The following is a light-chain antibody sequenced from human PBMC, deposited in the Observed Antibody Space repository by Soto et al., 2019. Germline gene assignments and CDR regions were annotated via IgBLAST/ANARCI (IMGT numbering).Light chain of an antibody. J-gene: IGLJ2*01. V-gene: IGLV1-44*01. Sequence: QSVLTQPPSASGTPGQRVTISCSGSNSNIGSNTVNWYQQLPGTAPKLLSYSNNQRPSGVPDRFSASRSGTSASLAINGLQSEDEADYYCVAWDDSLNGVIFGGGTKLTVL. CDR2: SNN. CDR3: VAWDDSLNGVI. CDR1: NSNIGSNT.